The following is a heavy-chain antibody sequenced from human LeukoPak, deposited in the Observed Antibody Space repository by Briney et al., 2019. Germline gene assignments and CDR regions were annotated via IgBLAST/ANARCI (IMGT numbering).Heavy chain of an antibody. Sequence: PGGSLRLSCAASGFTFSSYSMNWVRQAPGKGLEWVSYISSSSSTIYYADSVKGRFTISRDNSKNTLYLQMNSLRVEDTAVYYCAKNPQYYYDSSGFFEYWGQGTLVTVSS. D-gene: IGHD3-22*01. V-gene: IGHV3-48*01. J-gene: IGHJ4*02. CDR2: ISSSSSTI. CDR1: GFTFSSYS. CDR3: AKNPQYYYDSSGFFEY.